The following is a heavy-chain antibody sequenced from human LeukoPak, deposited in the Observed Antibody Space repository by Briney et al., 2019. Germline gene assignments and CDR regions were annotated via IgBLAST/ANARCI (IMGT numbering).Heavy chain of an antibody. V-gene: IGHV4-61*02. Sequence: PSETLSLTCTVSGGSTSSGSYYWSWIRQPAGKGLEWIGRIYTSGSTNYNPSLKSRVTISVDTSKNQFSLKLSSVTAADTAVYYCARAQSTVGATDGVAFDIWGQGTMVTVSS. CDR3: ARAQSTVGATDGVAFDI. D-gene: IGHD1-26*01. CDR2: IYTSGST. CDR1: GGSTSSGSYY. J-gene: IGHJ3*02.